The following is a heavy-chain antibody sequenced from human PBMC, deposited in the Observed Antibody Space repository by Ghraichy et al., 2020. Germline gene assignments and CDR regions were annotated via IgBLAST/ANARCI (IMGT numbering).Heavy chain of an antibody. V-gene: IGHV1-58*02. J-gene: IGHJ3*02. D-gene: IGHD3-3*01. CDR2: MVVGSGNT. Sequence: SVKVSCKASGFTFSRSAMQWVRQARGQRLEWIGWMVVGSGNTHYAQEFQDRIIITRDMSTGTAYMELRSLRYEDTAVYYCAAVGSEERRGSYKSFKKLGFSRAFDIWGQGTMVTVSS. CDR1: GFTFSRSA. CDR3: AAVGSEERRGSYKSFKKLGFSRAFDI.